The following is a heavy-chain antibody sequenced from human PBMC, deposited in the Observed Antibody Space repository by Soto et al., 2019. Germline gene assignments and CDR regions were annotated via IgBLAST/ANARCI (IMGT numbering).Heavy chain of an antibody. CDR1: GGSISSGDYY. V-gene: IGHV4-31*03. CDR3: ARGPYGDYVDFAY. J-gene: IGHJ4*02. D-gene: IGHD4-17*01. CDR2: IYYSGST. Sequence: QVQLQESGPGLVKPSQTLSLTCTVSGGSISSGDYYWSWIRQHPGKGLEWFGYIYYSGSTYYNPSLKSRVTISVHTAKTQFSLKLSSVTAADTAVYCCARGPYGDYVDFAYWGQGTLVTVSS.